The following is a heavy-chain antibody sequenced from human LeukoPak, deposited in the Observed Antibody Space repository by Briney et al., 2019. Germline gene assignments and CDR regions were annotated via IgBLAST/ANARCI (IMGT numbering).Heavy chain of an antibody. CDR1: GYTFTGYY. CDR3: ARDTFLTMIVAVPGGLPRY. CDR2: ISAYNGNT. D-gene: IGHD3-22*01. Sequence: GASVKVSCKASGYTFTGYYMHWVRQAPGQGLEWMGWISAYNGNTNYAQKLQGRVTMTTDTSTSTAYMELRSLRSDDTAVYYCARDTFLTMIVAVPGGLPRYWGQGTLVTVSS. J-gene: IGHJ4*02. V-gene: IGHV1-18*04.